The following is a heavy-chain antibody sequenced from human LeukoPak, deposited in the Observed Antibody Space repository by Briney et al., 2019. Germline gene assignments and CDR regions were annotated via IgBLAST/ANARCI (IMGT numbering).Heavy chain of an antibody. J-gene: IGHJ6*02. D-gene: IGHD3-3*01. CDR3: ARDGFLEWFPYYYYGMDV. CDR1: GFTVSSNY. Sequence: GGSLRLSCAASGFTVSSNYMSWVRQAPGKGLEWVSVIYSGGSTYYADSVKGRFTISRDNSKNTLYLQMNSLRVEDTAVYYCARDGFLEWFPYYYYGMDVWGQGTTVTVSS. CDR2: IYSGGST. V-gene: IGHV3-53*01.